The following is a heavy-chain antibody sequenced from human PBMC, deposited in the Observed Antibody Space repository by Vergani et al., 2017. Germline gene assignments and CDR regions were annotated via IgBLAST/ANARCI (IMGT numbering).Heavy chain of an antibody. CDR3: ARQPIVVLPNPYWYFDL. D-gene: IGHD3-22*01. V-gene: IGHV3-21*01. J-gene: IGHJ2*01. Sequence: EVQLVESGGGLVKPGGSLRLSCAASGFTFSSYSMNWVRQAPGKGLEWVSSISSSSSYIYYADSVKGRVTISMDNAKNSRYLQMNRLRAEDTAVYYCARQPIVVLPNPYWYFDLWGRGILVTVSS. CDR1: GFTFSSYS. CDR2: ISSSSSYI.